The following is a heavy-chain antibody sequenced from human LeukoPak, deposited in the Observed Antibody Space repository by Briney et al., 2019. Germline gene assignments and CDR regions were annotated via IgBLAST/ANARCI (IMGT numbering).Heavy chain of an antibody. CDR3: ARNIDYSGRGIDR. CDR1: GFTFSSYA. Sequence: GSLRLYCAASGFTFSSYAMSWVRQAPGKGLEWIGEINHSGRNTNYSPSLKNRVTISVDTSKKQFSLKLSSVTAADTSVYYCARNIDYSGRGIDRWGRGSLATVSS. CDR2: INHSGRNT. J-gene: IGHJ4*02. D-gene: IGHD2/OR15-2a*01. V-gene: IGHV4-34*01.